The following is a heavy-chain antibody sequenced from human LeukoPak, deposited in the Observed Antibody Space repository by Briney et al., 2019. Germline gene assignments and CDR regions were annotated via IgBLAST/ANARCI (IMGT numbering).Heavy chain of an antibody. Sequence: ASVKVSCKAPGYTFTSYGISWVRQAPGQGLEWMGWISAYNGNTNYAQKLQGRVTMTTDTSTSTAYMELRSLRSDDTAVYYCARRAVVAPAFDIWGQGTMVTVSS. CDR2: ISAYNGNT. D-gene: IGHD2-15*01. CDR1: GYTFTSYG. J-gene: IGHJ3*02. V-gene: IGHV1-18*01. CDR3: ARRAVVAPAFDI.